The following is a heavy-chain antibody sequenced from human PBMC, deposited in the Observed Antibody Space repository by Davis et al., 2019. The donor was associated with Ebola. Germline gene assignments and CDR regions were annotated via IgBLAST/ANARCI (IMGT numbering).Heavy chain of an antibody. V-gene: IGHV3-73*01. CDR3: TRPEIGLGYY. D-gene: IGHD5-24*01. CDR1: GFTFSGSA. Sequence: GESLKISCAASGFTFSGSAMHWVRQASGKGLEWVGRIRSKANSYATAYAASVKGRFTISRDDSKNTAYLQMNSLKTEDTAVYYCTRPEIGLGYYWGQGTLVTVSS. CDR2: IRSKANSYAT. J-gene: IGHJ4*02.